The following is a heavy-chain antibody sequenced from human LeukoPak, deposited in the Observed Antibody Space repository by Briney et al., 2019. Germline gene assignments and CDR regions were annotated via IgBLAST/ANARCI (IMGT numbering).Heavy chain of an antibody. D-gene: IGHD2-2*01. V-gene: IGHV3-21*01. Sequence: PGGSLRLSCAASGFTFSSYSMNWVRQAPGKGLEWVSSISSSSSYIYYGDSVKGRFTTSRDNAKNSLYLQMNSLRAEDTAVYYCAREVVVPAAARHYYYYYYMDVWGKGTTVTVSS. CDR1: GFTFSSYS. CDR3: AREVVVPAAARHYYYYYYMDV. J-gene: IGHJ6*03. CDR2: ISSSSSYI.